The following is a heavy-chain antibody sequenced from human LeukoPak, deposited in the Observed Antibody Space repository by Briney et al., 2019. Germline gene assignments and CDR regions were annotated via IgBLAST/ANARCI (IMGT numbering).Heavy chain of an antibody. J-gene: IGHJ4*02. CDR3: ARVGGSPDY. CDR1: GYTFTRYD. CDR2: MNPKSGNT. D-gene: IGHD2-15*01. V-gene: IGHV1-8*03. Sequence: ASVKVSCKASGYTFTRYDINWVRQAIGQGLEWMGWMNPKSGNTGHAQKFQGRVTITRDTSISTVYMELSSLRSEDTAVYFCARVGGSPDYWGQGTLVTVSS.